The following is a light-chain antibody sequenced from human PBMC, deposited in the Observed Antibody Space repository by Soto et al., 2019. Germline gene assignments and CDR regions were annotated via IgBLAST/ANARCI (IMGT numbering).Light chain of an antibody. Sequence: QSALTQPPSASGSAGQSVTISCTGPTNGVSGFNYVSWYQQHPGRVPKLIIYEVDKRPSGVPDRFSGSKSGNTASLTVSGLQADDEADYYCTSYAGNSNYVFGTGTKVTVL. CDR2: EVD. J-gene: IGLJ1*01. V-gene: IGLV2-8*01. CDR1: TNGVSGFNY. CDR3: TSYAGNSNYV.